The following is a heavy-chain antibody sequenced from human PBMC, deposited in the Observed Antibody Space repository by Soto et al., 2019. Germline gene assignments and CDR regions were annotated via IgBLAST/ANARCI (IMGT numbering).Heavy chain of an antibody. CDR3: ASPTREWLPPARDYYYGMDV. V-gene: IGHV1-69*01. CDR1: GGTFSSYA. J-gene: IGHJ6*02. CDR2: IIPIFGTA. D-gene: IGHD3-3*01. Sequence: QVQLVQSGAEVKKPGSSVKVSCKDSGGTFSSYAISWVRQAPGQGLEWMGGIIPIFGTANYAQKFQGRVKMTADQSTSTAYMELSSLSSEDTAVDYCASPTREWLPPARDYYYGMDVWGQGTTVTVSS.